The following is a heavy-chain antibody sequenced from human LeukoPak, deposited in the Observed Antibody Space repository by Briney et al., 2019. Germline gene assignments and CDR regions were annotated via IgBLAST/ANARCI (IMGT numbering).Heavy chain of an antibody. D-gene: IGHD3-10*01. Sequence: ASVKVSCKASGYTFTSYYMHWVRQAPGQGLEWMGIINPSGGSTSYAQKFQGRVTMTRDTSTSTVYMELSSLRSDDTAVYYCARDVSTMVRFFDIWGQGTMVTVSS. CDR3: ARDVSTMVRFFDI. V-gene: IGHV1-46*01. CDR2: INPSGGST. J-gene: IGHJ3*02. CDR1: GYTFTSYY.